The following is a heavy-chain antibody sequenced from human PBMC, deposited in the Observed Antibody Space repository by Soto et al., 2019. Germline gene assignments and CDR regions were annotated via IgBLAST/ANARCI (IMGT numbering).Heavy chain of an antibody. CDR3: ARAYSSSWYVAYFDY. Sequence: GGSLRLSCAASGFTFSSYAMHWVRQAPGKGLEYVSAISSNGGSTYYANSVKGRFTISRDNSKNTLYLQMGSLRAEDMAVYYCARAYSSSWYVAYFDYWGQGTLVTVSS. CDR1: GFTFSSYA. V-gene: IGHV3-64*01. J-gene: IGHJ4*02. D-gene: IGHD6-13*01. CDR2: ISSNGGST.